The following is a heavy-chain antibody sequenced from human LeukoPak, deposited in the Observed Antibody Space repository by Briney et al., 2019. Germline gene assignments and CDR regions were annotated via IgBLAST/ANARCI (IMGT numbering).Heavy chain of an antibody. CDR2: IIPIFGTA. D-gene: IGHD1-26*01. V-gene: IGHV1-69*13. CDR3: ARGGGYSGSSYFDY. Sequence: ASVKVSCKASGGTFSSYAISWVRQAPGQGLEWMGGIIPIFGTANYAQKFQGRVTITADESTSTAYMELSSLRSEDTAVYYCARGGGYSGSSYFDYWGQGTLVTVSS. CDR1: GGTFSSYA. J-gene: IGHJ4*02.